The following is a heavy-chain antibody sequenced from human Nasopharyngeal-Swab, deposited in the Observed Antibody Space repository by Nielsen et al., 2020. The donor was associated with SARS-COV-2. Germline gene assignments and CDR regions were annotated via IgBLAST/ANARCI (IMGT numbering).Heavy chain of an antibody. J-gene: IGHJ4*02. CDR3: AITRLTPFDY. D-gene: IGHD3-9*01. V-gene: IGHV5-10-1*01. Sequence: GESLKISCKGSGYSFSSYWINWVRQTPGKGLEWLGRIDPSDSYAKYSPSFQGHVTISADRSISTAYLQWSSLKASDTATYYCAITRLTPFDYWGQGTLVTVSS. CDR1: GYSFSSYW. CDR2: IDPSDSYA.